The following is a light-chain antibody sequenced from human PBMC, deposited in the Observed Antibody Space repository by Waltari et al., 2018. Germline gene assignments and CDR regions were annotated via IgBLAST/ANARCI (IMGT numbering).Light chain of an antibody. V-gene: IGKV1-5*03. CDR1: QSIYIW. CDR2: QAS. Sequence: TLSASVGDRVTITCRASQSIYIWLAWYQQKPGKAPNVLIYQASSLQNGVPSRFSGSGSGTEFTLTISSLQPDDFATYYCQQYNYYPYTFGQGTRLEIK. J-gene: IGKJ2*01. CDR3: QQYNYYPYT.